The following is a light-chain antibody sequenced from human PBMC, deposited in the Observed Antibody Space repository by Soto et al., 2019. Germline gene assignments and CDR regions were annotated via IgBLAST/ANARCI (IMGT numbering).Light chain of an antibody. Sequence: DIVMTQSPDSLAVSLGERATINCKSSQSVLYNSDNKNYLAWYQQKPGQPPKLLIYWASTRDSGVPDRFSGSGSGADFTLIISSLQDEDVAVYYCQQYYTTLTFGGGTKVEIK. CDR1: QSVLYNSDNKNY. CDR3: QQYYTTLT. CDR2: WAS. J-gene: IGKJ4*01. V-gene: IGKV4-1*01.